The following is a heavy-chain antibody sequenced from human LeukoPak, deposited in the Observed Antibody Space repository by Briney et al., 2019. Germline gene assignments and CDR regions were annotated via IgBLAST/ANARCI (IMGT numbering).Heavy chain of an antibody. J-gene: IGHJ3*01. V-gene: IGHV3-23*01. Sequence: GGSLRLSCEGSDFTFSSHGMSWVRQAPGKGLEWVASINGNGFSTYYADSVKGRFTISRDNSEGTLYLQMDSLRAADTAVYFCAKSQKDLKTVLDAFDLWGQGTMVTVSS. D-gene: IGHD4-17*01. CDR2: INGNGFST. CDR3: AKSQKDLKTVLDAFDL. CDR1: DFTFSSHG.